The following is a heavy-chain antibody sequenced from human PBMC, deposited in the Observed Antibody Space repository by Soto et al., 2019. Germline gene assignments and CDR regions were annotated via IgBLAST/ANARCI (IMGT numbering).Heavy chain of an antibody. J-gene: IGHJ5*02. CDR3: ARLLTINSSSISYNWFDP. CDR1: GGSISSSSYY. CDR2: IYYSGST. Sequence: SETLSLTCTVSGGSISSSSYYWGWIRQPPGKGLEWIGSIYYSGSTYYNPSLKSRVTISVDTSKNQFSLKLSSVTAADTAVYYCARLLTINSSSISYNWFDPWGQGTLVTVSS. V-gene: IGHV4-39*01. D-gene: IGHD6-13*01.